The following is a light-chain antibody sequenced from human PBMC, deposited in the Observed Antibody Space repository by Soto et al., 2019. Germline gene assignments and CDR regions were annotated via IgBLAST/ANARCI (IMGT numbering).Light chain of an antibody. CDR3: QQYQSYFLT. Sequence: DIQTTQSPSFVSASVGDRVAITCRASEDITSRLAWYQHKPGTAPKLLIHDASTLQTGVPSRFSGSGFGTEFTLTISGLQPDDFATYYCQQYQSYFLTFGPGTTVDMK. V-gene: IGKV1-12*01. J-gene: IGKJ3*01. CDR1: EDITSR. CDR2: DAS.